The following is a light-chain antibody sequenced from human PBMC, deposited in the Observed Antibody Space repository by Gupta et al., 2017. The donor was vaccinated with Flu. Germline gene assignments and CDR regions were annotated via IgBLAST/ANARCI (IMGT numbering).Light chain of an antibody. J-gene: IGKJ1*01. CDR1: QTISSW. V-gene: IGKV1-5*03. CDR2: KAS. Sequence: PSTLSAYVGDRVTITCRASQTISSWLAWYQQKPGKAPNVLIYKASNLESGVPSRFSGSGSGTEFTLTISSLQPDDFATYYCQQYSTYPRTFGQGTKVEI. CDR3: QQYSTYPRT.